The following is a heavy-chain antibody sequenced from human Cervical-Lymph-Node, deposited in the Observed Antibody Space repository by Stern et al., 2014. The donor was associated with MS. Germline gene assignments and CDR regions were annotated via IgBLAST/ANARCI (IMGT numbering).Heavy chain of an antibody. CDR2: INPNGSVT. V-gene: IGHV1-46*01. Sequence: QVQLVQSGPEVKKPGASGMVSCKTSGYTFTNYYIHWVRQAPGQGLEWMGIINPNGSVTASAQKFQGRLTVTRDTSTTTVYMRLITLTSEDTAMYYCTRAVGGVGREWGQGTLVFVSS. D-gene: IGHD3-16*01. CDR3: TRAVGGVGRE. J-gene: IGHJ4*02. CDR1: GYTFTNYY.